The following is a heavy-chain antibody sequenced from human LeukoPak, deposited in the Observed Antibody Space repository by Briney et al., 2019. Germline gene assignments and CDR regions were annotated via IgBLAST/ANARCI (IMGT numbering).Heavy chain of an antibody. CDR1: GFTFSSYA. V-gene: IGHV3-23*01. D-gene: IGHD3-3*01. J-gene: IGHJ5*01. Sequence: GGSLRLSCAASGFTFSSYAMSWVRQAPGKGLEWVSAFSGSGYSGSGYSTYYADSVKGRFTISRDNFKNTLYLQMNSLRAEDTAVYYCAKGEDYDLWSGHYKNWFDSWGQGTLVTVSS. CDR2: FSGSGYSGSGYST. CDR3: AKGEDYDLWSGHYKNWFDS.